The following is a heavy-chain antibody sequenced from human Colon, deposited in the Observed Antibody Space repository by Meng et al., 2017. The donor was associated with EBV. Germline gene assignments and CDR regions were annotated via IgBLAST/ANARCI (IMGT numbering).Heavy chain of an antibody. Sequence: RLRRQESGPGLLKPSETLSLTCSVSGDSITTNGYYWGWIRQSPGKGLEWIGSIFYSGNTYFNPSLKTRVTISVDTSKNQFSLKLSSVTAADTAIYYCARERGGVTRDFDSWGQGALVTVSS. CDR2: IFYSGNT. CDR1: GDSITTNGYY. D-gene: IGHD3-16*01. V-gene: IGHV4-39*06. J-gene: IGHJ4*02. CDR3: ARERGGVTRDFDS.